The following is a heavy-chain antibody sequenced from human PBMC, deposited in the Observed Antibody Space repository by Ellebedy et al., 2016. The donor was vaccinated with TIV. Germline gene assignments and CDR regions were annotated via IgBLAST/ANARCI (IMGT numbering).Heavy chain of an antibody. Sequence: SETLSLXCAVYGGSFSGYYWSWIRQPPEKGLEWIGEINHSGSTNYNPSLKSRVTISVDTSKNQFSLKLSSVTAADTAVYYCARRGLYYGSGSYYKLDFYYGMDVWGQGTTVTVSS. J-gene: IGHJ6*02. CDR3: ARRGLYYGSGSYYKLDFYYGMDV. V-gene: IGHV4-34*01. CDR2: INHSGST. D-gene: IGHD3-10*01. CDR1: GGSFSGYY.